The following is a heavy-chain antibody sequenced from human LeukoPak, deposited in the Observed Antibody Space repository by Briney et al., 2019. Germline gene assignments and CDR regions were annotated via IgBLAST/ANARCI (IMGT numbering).Heavy chain of an antibody. J-gene: IGHJ4*02. D-gene: IGHD5-24*01. CDR1: GLTVSSSY. V-gene: IGHV3-53*01. CDR2: IYRGGAT. CDR3: ARLDGYNSFDS. Sequence: GGSLRLSCAASGLTVSSSYMSWVRKAPGKGLEWVSIIYRGGATYYADSVKGRFTISRDNSKNTLYLQMNSLRAEDTAVYYCARLDGYNSFDSWGQGTLVTVSS.